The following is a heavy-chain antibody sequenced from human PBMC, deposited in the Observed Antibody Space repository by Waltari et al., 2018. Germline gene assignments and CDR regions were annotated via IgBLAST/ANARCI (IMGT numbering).Heavy chain of an antibody. Sequence: QVQLQESGPGLVKPSETLSLTCTVSGGSISSYYWSWIRQPPGKGLEWIGYIYYSGSNKYNPSLKSRVTISVDTSKNQFSLKLSSVTAADTAVYYCAIGQGASGWFSNFDYWGQGTLVTVSS. CDR1: GGSISSYY. CDR3: AIGQGASGWFSNFDY. V-gene: IGHV4-59*01. J-gene: IGHJ4*02. CDR2: IYYSGSN. D-gene: IGHD6-19*01.